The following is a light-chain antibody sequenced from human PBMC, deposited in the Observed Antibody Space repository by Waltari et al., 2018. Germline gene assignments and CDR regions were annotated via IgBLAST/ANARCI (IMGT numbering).Light chain of an antibody. Sequence: DIHMTQSPSSLSASVGNRVTITCRASQGITNSLAWYQQKPGKAPKLLLYGASRLESGVPPRFSGRGSGTVFTLTISSLQPDDFATYYCQQYYFTPYTFGQGTKLDIK. CDR2: GAS. CDR3: QQYYFTPYT. V-gene: IGKV1-NL1*01. J-gene: IGKJ2*01. CDR1: QGITNS.